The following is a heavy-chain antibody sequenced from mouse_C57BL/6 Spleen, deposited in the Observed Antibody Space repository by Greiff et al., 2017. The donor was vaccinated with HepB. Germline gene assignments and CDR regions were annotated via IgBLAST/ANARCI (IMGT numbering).Heavy chain of an antibody. CDR2: ISYDGSN. J-gene: IGHJ4*01. D-gene: IGHD2-4*01. Sequence: DVKLVESGPGLVKPSQSLSLTCSVTGYSITSGYYWNWIRQFPGNKLEWMGYISYDGSNNYNPSLKNRISITRDTSKNQFFLKLNSVTTEDTATYYCARRDYDGAMDYWGQGTSVTVSS. V-gene: IGHV3-6*01. CDR1: GYSITSGYY. CDR3: ARRDYDGAMDY.